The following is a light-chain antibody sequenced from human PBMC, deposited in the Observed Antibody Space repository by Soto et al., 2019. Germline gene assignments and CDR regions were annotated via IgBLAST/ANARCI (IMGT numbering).Light chain of an antibody. CDR1: QSISSY. Sequence: DIQMTQSPSSLSASVGDRVTITCRASQSISSYLNWYQQKPGKAPKLLIYAASSLQSGVPSRFSGSGSGTDFTLTISSLQPEDFATYNCQQYNSYSQRTFGQGTKVDIK. J-gene: IGKJ1*01. V-gene: IGKV1-39*01. CDR3: QQYNSYSQRT. CDR2: AAS.